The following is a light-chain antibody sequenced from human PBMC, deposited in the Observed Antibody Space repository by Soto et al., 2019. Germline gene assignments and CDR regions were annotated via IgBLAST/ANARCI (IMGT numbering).Light chain of an antibody. Sequence: QSALTQPPSASGSPGQSVTISCTGTSSDVGDYFYVSWYQQHPGKPPKHLIYEVTQRPSGVPDRFSGSRSGNTASLTVSGLQADDEADYYCTSYAGNDKYVFGTGTKVTVL. J-gene: IGLJ1*01. CDR1: SSDVGDYFY. CDR3: TSYAGNDKYV. CDR2: EVT. V-gene: IGLV2-8*01.